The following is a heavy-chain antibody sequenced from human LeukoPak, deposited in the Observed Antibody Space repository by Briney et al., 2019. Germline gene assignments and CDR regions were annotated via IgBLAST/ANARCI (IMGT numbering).Heavy chain of an antibody. D-gene: IGHD5-12*01. J-gene: IGHJ4*02. V-gene: IGHV1-2*02. CDR2: INPNSGGT. CDR1: GYTFTGYY. CDR3: ARHSGYGYTFDY. Sequence: GASVKVSRKASGYTFTGYYIHWVRQAPGQGLEWMGYINPNSGGTNYARKFQDRVTMTRDTSISTAFMELSRLRSDDTAVYYCARHSGYGYTFDYWGQGTLVTVSS.